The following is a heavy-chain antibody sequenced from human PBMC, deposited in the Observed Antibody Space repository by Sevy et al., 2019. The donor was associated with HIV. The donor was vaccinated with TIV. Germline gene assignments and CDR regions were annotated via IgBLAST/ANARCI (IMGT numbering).Heavy chain of an antibody. CDR3: AKDIYDILTGPTDY. V-gene: IGHV3-9*01. CDR1: GFTFDDYA. D-gene: IGHD3-9*01. CDR2: ISWNSGSI. J-gene: IGHJ4*02. Sequence: GGSLRLSCAASGFTFDDYAMHWVRQAPGNGLEWVSGISWNSGSIGYADSVKGRFTISRDNAKNSLYLQMNSLRAEDTALYYCAKDIYDILTGPTDYSGQGTMVTVSS.